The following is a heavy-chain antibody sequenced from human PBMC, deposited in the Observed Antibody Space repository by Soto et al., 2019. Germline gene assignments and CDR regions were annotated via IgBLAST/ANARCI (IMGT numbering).Heavy chain of an antibody. V-gene: IGHV3-23*01. CDR1: GFTFSSYA. J-gene: IGHJ5*01. Sequence: EVQLLESGGGLVQPGGSLRLSCAASGFTFSSYAMSWVRQTPGKGLEWVSTLSGSGGTTYYADSVKGQFTISRDNSKSTLYLQMNSLRAEDTAVYYCANDHGTYGPNWIDSWGQGNLVTVSS. D-gene: IGHD3-10*01. CDR2: LSGSGGTT. CDR3: ANDHGTYGPNWIDS.